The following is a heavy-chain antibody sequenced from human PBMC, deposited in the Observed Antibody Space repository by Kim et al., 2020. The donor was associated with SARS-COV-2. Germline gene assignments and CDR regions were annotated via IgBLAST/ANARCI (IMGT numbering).Heavy chain of an antibody. CDR3: ARDLYYDYVWGSYRNPEYFDL. D-gene: IGHD3-16*02. J-gene: IGHJ2*01. CDR1: GYTFTGYY. V-gene: IGHV1-2*06. CDR2: INPNSGDT. Sequence: ASVKVSCKASGYTFTGYYMHWVRQAPGQGLEWMGRINPNSGDTNYAQKFQGRVTMTRDTSISTAYMELSRLRSDDTAVYYCARDLYYDYVWGSYRNPEYFDLWGRGTLVTVSS.